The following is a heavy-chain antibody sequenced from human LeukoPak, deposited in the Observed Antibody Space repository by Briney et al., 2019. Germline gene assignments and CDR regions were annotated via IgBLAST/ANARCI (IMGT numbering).Heavy chain of an antibody. D-gene: IGHD3-10*01. V-gene: IGHV4-59*12. Sequence: SETLSLTCTFSGGSLSSYSWGWVRQPPGRGLEWIGYIYYSGSTTYNPSLKSRVTISLDTSKNQFSLKLNSMTAADTAIYYCAGDYTLRSYRFDYWGQGALVTVSS. CDR1: GGSLSSYS. CDR3: AGDYTLRSYRFDY. J-gene: IGHJ4*02. CDR2: IYYSGST.